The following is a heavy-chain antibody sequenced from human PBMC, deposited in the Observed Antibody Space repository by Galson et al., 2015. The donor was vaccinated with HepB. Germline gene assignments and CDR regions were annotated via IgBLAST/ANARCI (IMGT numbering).Heavy chain of an antibody. J-gene: IGHJ4*02. CDR3: ATEKGCSGGSCYSGSFDY. CDR2: FDPEDGET. V-gene: IGHV1-24*01. CDR1: GYTLTELS. D-gene: IGHD2-15*01. Sequence: SVKVSCKVSGYTLTELSMHWVRQAPGKGLEWMGGFDPEDGETIYAQKFQGRVTMTEDTPTDTAYMELSSLRSEDTAVYYCATEKGCSGGSCYSGSFDYWGQGTLVTVSS.